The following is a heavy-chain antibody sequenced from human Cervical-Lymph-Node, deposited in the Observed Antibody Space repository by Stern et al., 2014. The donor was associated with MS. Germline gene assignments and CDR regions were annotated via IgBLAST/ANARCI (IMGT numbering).Heavy chain of an antibody. Sequence: EVQLVESGGGLVQPGGSLRLSCATSGFTFSTYWMHWVRQAPGKGLVWVSRVHSDGSSITYADSVKGRFTISRDNAKNTLYLQMNSLRAEDTAVYYCARGVMVAATYAFDIWGQGTMVTVSS. CDR1: GFTFSTYW. V-gene: IGHV3-74*02. CDR2: VHSDGSSI. CDR3: ARGVMVAATYAFDI. D-gene: IGHD2-15*01. J-gene: IGHJ3*02.